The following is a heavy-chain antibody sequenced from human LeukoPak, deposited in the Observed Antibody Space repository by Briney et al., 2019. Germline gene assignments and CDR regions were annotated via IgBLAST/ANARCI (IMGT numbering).Heavy chain of an antibody. CDR1: GYTFTSYD. J-gene: IGHJ3*02. V-gene: IGHV1-8*01. CDR2: MNPNSGNT. Sequence: GASVKVSCKASGYTFTSYDINWVRQATGQGLEWMGWMNPNSGNTGYAQKFQGRVTMTRNTSISTAYMELSSLRSEDTAVYYCARRGEYYYGSGSSDAFDIWGQGTMVTVSS. CDR3: ARRGEYYYGSGSSDAFDI. D-gene: IGHD3-10*01.